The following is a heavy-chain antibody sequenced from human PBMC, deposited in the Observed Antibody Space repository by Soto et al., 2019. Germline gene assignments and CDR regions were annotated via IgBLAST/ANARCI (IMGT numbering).Heavy chain of an antibody. V-gene: IGHV4-31*03. CDR1: GGSISSSAYY. J-gene: IGHJ4*02. CDR2: ISHSGST. CDR3: ARVYTDGSNFFDC. D-gene: IGHD1-1*01. Sequence: QVQLQESGPGLVKPSQTLSLTCTVSGGSISSSAYYWSWIRQHPGKGLEWIGYISHSGSTYYNPSLMSRVIISVDTSQNQCSLSLTSVPAADTAVYYCARVYTDGSNFFDCWGQGALVTVSS.